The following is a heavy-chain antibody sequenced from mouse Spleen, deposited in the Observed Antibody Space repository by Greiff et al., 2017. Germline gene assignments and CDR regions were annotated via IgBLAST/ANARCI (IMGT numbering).Heavy chain of an antibody. CDR2: ILPGSGST. CDR3: ARSAFYSNYHYAMDY. J-gene: IGHJ4*01. D-gene: IGHD2-5*01. Sequence: VQLVESGAELVKPGASVKLSCKATGYTFTGYWIEWVKQRPGHGLEWIGEILPGSGSTNYNEKFKGKATFTVDTSSNTAYMQLSSLTTEDSANYCGARSAFYSNYHYAMDYWGQGTSVTVSS. V-gene: IGHV1-9*01. CDR1: GYTFTGYW.